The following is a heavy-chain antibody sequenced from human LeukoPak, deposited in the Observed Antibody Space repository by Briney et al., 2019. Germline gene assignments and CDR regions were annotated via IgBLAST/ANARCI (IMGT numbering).Heavy chain of an antibody. CDR1: GGSIISYY. CDR3: ARGGYSYGFFTGYYMDV. Sequence: SETLSLTCTVSGGSIISYYWSWIRQPPGKGLEGIGYIYYSGSTNYNPSLKSRVTISVDTSKNQFSLKLSSVTAADTPVYYCARGGYSYGFFTGYYMDVWGKGTTVTISS. J-gene: IGHJ6*03. D-gene: IGHD5-18*01. V-gene: IGHV4-59*01. CDR2: IYYSGST.